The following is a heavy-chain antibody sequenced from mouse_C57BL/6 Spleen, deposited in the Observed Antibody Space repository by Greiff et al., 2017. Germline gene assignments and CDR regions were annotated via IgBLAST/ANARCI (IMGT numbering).Heavy chain of an antibody. CDR1: GFTFSSYA. V-gene: IGHV5-4*01. Sequence: EVKLMESGGGLVKPGGSLKLSCAASGFTFSSYAMSWVRQTPEKRLEWVATISDGGSYTYYPDNVKGRFTISRDNAKNNLYLQMSPLKSEDTAMYYCAREGAAQATRAMDYWGQGTSVTVSS. CDR3: AREGAAQATRAMDY. CDR2: ISDGGSYT. D-gene: IGHD3-2*02. J-gene: IGHJ4*01.